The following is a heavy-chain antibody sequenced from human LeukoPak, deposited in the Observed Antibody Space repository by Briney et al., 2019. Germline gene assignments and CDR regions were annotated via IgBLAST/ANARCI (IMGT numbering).Heavy chain of an antibody. D-gene: IGHD6-19*01. CDR1: GGSIRSSYYY. Sequence: PSETLSLTCTVSGGSIRSSYYYWGWIRQPPGKGLEWIGEINHSGSTNYNPSLKSRVTISVDTSKNQFSLRLSSVTAADTAVYYCARAVAGNDFWGQGTLVTVSS. CDR2: INHSGST. V-gene: IGHV4-39*07. J-gene: IGHJ4*02. CDR3: ARAVAGNDF.